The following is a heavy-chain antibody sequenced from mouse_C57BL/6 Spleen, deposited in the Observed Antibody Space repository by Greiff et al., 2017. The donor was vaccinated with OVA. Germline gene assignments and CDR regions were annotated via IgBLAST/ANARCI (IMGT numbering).Heavy chain of an antibody. CDR1: GFSLTSYG. V-gene: IGHV2-5*01. J-gene: IGHJ4*01. Sequence: VQLVESGPGLVQPSQSLSITCTVSGFSLTSYGVHWVRQSPGKGLEWLGVIWRGGSTDYNAAFMSRLSITKDNSKSQVFFKMNSLQADDTAIYYCAKKCDYDGSMDYWGQGTSVTVSS. CDR3: AKKCDYDGSMDY. CDR2: IWRGGST. D-gene: IGHD2-4*01.